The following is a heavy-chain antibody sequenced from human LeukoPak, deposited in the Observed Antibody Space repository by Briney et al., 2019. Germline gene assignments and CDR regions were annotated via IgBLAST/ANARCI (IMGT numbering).Heavy chain of an antibody. CDR2: INHSGST. Sequence: SETLSLTCAVYGGSFSGYYWSWLRQPPGKGLEWIGEINHSGSTNYNPSLKSRVTISVDTSKNQFSLTLSSVTAADTAVYYCARRRYDASGYYPSRGRYFDYWGQGTLVTVSS. V-gene: IGHV4-34*01. J-gene: IGHJ4*02. CDR3: ARRRYDASGYYPSRGRYFDY. CDR1: GGSFSGYY. D-gene: IGHD3-22*01.